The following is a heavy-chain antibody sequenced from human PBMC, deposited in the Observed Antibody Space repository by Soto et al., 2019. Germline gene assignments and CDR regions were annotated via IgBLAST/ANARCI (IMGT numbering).Heavy chain of an antibody. CDR1: GYSFTSNW. D-gene: IGHD4-17*01. CDR2: IYPGDSDT. CDR3: ARRYGDNSEIDH. Sequence: LGESLKISCKGFGYSFTSNWIVWVRQMSGKGLEWMGTIYPGDSDTRYSPSFQGQVTISADKSISTAYLQWSSLKASDTAMYYCARRYGDNSEIDHWGQGTLVTVSS. J-gene: IGHJ4*02. V-gene: IGHV5-51*01.